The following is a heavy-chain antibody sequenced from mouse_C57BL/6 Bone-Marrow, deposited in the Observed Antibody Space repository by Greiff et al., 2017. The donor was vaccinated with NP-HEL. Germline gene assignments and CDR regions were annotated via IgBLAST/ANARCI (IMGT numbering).Heavy chain of an antibody. CDR1: GISITTGNYR. D-gene: IGHD2-4*01. J-gene: IGHJ4*01. CDR3: ARDGGAYDYDEGVDY. Sequence: DVQLQESGPGLVKPSQTVFLTCTVTGISITTGNYRWSWIRQFPGNKLEWIGYIYYSGTITYNPSLTSRTTITRDTPQNQFFLEMNSLTAEDTATYYCARDGGAYDYDEGVDYWGQGTSVTVSS. CDR2: IYYSGTI. V-gene: IGHV3-5*01.